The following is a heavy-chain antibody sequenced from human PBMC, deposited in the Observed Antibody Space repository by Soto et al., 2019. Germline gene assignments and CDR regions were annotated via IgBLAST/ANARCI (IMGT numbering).Heavy chain of an antibody. Sequence: QVQLVESGGGVVQPGRSLRLSCAASGFTFSNYAMHWVRQAPGKGLEWVAVISYDGSNKYYADSVKGRFTISRDNSKNTLFLQMNSLRPEDTAVYYCARDGGSYWGQGTLVTVSS. V-gene: IGHV3-30-3*01. CDR2: ISYDGSNK. CDR1: GFTFSNYA. D-gene: IGHD3-16*01. CDR3: ARDGGSY. J-gene: IGHJ4*02.